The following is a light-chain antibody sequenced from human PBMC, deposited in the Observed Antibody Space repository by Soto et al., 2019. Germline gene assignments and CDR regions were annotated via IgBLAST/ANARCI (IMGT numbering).Light chain of an antibody. CDR3: SLFTGSGTPEV. CDR1: SSDVGGYNY. Sequence: SAPTQPASVTGSPGPSITIPCTGTSSDVGGYNYVSCYQHVPCKAPKLIIYEVSNRHSGVSNRFSGSKSGNTASLSISGLQAEDEAEYYCSLFTGSGTPEVYRTETKVTVL. CDR2: EVS. V-gene: IGLV2-14*01. J-gene: IGLJ1*01.